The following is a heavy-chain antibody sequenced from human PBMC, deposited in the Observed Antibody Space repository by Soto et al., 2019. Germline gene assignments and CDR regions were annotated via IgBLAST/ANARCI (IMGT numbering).Heavy chain of an antibody. V-gene: IGHV4-39*01. CDR1: GGSVSSGSHY. CDR3: ARHVGNYGDWAFEF. Sequence: PSETLSLTCTVSGGSVSSGSHYWVWIRQPPGKGLEWISSIIYSGRTYYNPSLKSRVTMSVDTSKNHFSLNLSSVTVADTAVYYFARHVGNYGDWAFEFWGQGNLVTVSS. J-gene: IGHJ4*02. D-gene: IGHD2-21*01. CDR2: IIYSGRT.